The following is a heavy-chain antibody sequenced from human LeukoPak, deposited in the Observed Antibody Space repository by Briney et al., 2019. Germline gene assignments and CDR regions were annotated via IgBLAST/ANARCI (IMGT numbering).Heavy chain of an antibody. CDR3: ARADLYSSGWYRYHWFDP. CDR1: GYTFTSYG. V-gene: IGHV1-18*01. J-gene: IGHJ5*02. CDR2: ISAYNGNT. Sequence: ASVKVSCKASGYTFTSYGISWVRRAPGQGLEWMGWISAYNGNTNYAQKLQGRVTMTTDTSTSTAYMELRSLRSDDTAVYYCARADLYSSGWYRYHWFDPWGQGTLVTVSS. D-gene: IGHD6-19*01.